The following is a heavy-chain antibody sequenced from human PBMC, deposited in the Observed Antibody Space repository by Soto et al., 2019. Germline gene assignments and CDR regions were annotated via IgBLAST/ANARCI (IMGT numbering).Heavy chain of an antibody. V-gene: IGHV4-30-4*01. J-gene: IGHJ5*02. CDR2: IYYTGTT. CDR3: ATVMHDYGTNWVDA. CDR1: SGSISSDKYY. Sequence: QLQLQESGPGLVKPSQTLSLTCSVSSGSISSDKYYWTWIRQSPWKGLEWIGHIYYTGTTHYRPSVTSRVIILLDKSKDQFSLTFTSVPAADTGVYYCATVMHDYGTNWVDAWGQGILVTVSS. D-gene: IGHD4-17*01.